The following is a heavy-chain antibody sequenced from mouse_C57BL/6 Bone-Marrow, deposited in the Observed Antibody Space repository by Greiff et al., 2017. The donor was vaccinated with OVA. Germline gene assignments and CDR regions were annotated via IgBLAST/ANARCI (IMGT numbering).Heavy chain of an antibody. Sequence: QVQLQQSGPGLVQPSQSLSITCTVSGFSLTSYGVHWVRQSPGKGLEWLGVIWSGGSTDYNAAFISRLSISKDNSKSQVFFKMNSLQADDTAIYYCARGYGYDGYFDYWGQGTTLTVSS. V-gene: IGHV2-2*01. D-gene: IGHD2-2*01. CDR2: IWSGGST. CDR3: ARGYGYDGYFDY. J-gene: IGHJ2*01. CDR1: GFSLTSYG.